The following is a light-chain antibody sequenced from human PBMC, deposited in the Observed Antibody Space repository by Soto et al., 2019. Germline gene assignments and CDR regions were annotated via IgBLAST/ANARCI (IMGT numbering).Light chain of an antibody. CDR2: EVT. CDR1: STDVGGYNA. Sequence: QSALSHPASVSGSPGQTITISCTGTSTDVGGYNAVSWYQHHPGKAPKLIIYEVTHRPSGVSDRFSASKSGNTDSLTISGLQAEDEADYYCNSFRVSHLYVFGTGTKVTVL. V-gene: IGLV2-14*01. CDR3: NSFRVSHLYV. J-gene: IGLJ1*01.